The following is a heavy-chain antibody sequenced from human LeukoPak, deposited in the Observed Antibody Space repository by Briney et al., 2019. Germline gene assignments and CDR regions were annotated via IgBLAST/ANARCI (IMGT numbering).Heavy chain of an antibody. CDR1: GFTFSSYS. J-gene: IGHJ4*02. CDR2: ISSSSSYI. Sequence: GGSLRLSCAASGFTFSSYSMNWVRQAPGKGLXXVSSISSSSSYIYYADSVKGRFTISRDNAKSSLYLQMNSLRAEGTAVYYCARDISPLFDYWGQGTLVTVSS. V-gene: IGHV3-21*01. CDR3: ARDISPLFDY.